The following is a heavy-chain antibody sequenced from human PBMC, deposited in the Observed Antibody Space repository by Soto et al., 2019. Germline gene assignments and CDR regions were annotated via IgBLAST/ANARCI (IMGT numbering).Heavy chain of an antibody. J-gene: IGHJ4*02. CDR3: ARPRSHWLALDS. D-gene: IGHD6-19*01. Sequence: VGSLRLSCTASGFTFSNYGLTWVRQAPGKGLEWVSFISSGSAYTYVADSVKGRFTISRDNARDSGFLEMNSLRDEDTGIYYCARPRSHWLALDSWGQGTLVTVSS. CDR2: ISSGSAYT. CDR1: GFTFSNYG. V-gene: IGHV3-21*04.